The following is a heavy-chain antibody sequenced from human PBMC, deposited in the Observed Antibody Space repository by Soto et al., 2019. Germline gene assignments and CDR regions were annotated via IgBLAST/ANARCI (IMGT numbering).Heavy chain of an antibody. V-gene: IGHV3-23*01. CDR2: ISGSGGST. J-gene: IGHJ4*02. CDR3: AKETVPGSCHY. Sequence: EVQLLESGGGLVQPGGSLRLSCAASGFTFSTYAMNWVRQAPGKGLEWVSAISGSGGSTYYADSVKGGFTISRDNSKNTLYLQMNSLRAGDTAVYYCAKETVPGSCHYWGQGTLVTVSS. CDR1: GFTFSTYA. D-gene: IGHD1-26*01.